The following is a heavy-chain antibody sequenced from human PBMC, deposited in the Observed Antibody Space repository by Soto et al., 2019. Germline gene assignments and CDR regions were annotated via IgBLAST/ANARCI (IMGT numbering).Heavy chain of an antibody. V-gene: IGHV3-11*06. Sequence: PGGSLRLSCAASGFTFSDYYMSWIRQAPGKGLEWVSYISGTSSYIYYADSVKGRFTISRDNAKNSLYLQMNSLRAEDTAVYYCARVPLRYFDWLSFWGQGTLVPVSS. CDR1: GFTFSDYY. J-gene: IGHJ4*02. D-gene: IGHD3-9*01. CDR2: ISGTSSYI. CDR3: ARVPLRYFDWLSF.